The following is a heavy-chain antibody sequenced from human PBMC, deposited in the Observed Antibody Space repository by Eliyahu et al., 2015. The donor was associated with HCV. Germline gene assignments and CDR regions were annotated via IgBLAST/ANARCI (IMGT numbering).Heavy chain of an antibody. D-gene: IGHD2-15*01. CDR3: ARVLDCSGGSCYPDY. CDR1: GFTVSSNY. V-gene: IGHV3-53*01. Sequence: EVQLVESGGGLIQPGGSLRLSCAASGFTVSSNYMSWVRQAPGKGLEWVSVIYSSGSTYYADSVKGRFTISRDNSKNTLYLQMNSLRAEDTAVYYCARVLDCSGGSCYPDYWGLGTLVTVSS. J-gene: IGHJ4*02. CDR2: IYSSGST.